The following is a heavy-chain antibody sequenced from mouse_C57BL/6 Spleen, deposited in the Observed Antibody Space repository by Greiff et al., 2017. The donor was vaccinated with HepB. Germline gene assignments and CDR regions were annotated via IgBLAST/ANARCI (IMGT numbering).Heavy chain of an antibody. Sequence: EVQLQQSGPELVKPGASVKISCKASGYTFTDYYMNWVKQSHGKSLEWIGDINPNNGGTSYNQKFKGKATLTVDKSSSTAYMELRSLTSEDSAVYYCARYGDGSSYDWFAYWGQGTLVTVSA. CDR2: INPNNGGT. D-gene: IGHD1-1*01. CDR3: ARYGDGSSYDWFAY. V-gene: IGHV1-26*01. J-gene: IGHJ3*01. CDR1: GYTFTDYY.